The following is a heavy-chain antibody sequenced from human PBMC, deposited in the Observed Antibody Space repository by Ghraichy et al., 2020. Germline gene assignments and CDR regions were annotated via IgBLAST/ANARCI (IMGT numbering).Heavy chain of an antibody. Sequence: GESLNISCAASGFTFSSYSMNWVRQAPGKGLEWVSSISSSSSYIYYADSVKGRFTISRDNAKNSLYLQMNSLRAEDTAVYYCARRVTVVTPGDYWGQGTLVTVSS. D-gene: IGHD4-23*01. J-gene: IGHJ4*02. CDR1: GFTFSSYS. CDR2: ISSSSSYI. V-gene: IGHV3-21*01. CDR3: ARRVTVVTPGDY.